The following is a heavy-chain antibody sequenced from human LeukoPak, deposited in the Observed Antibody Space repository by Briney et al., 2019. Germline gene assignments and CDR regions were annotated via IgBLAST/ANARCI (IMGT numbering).Heavy chain of an antibody. CDR1: GGSISSSSYY. CDR2: IYYSGST. Sequence: SETLSLTCTVSGGSISSSSYYWGWIRQPPGKGLEWIGSIYYSGSTYYNPSLKSRVTISVGTSKNQFSLKLSSVTAADTAVYYCASPDPSSGYTYYMDVWGKGTTVTVSS. J-gene: IGHJ6*03. V-gene: IGHV4-39*01. CDR3: ASPDPSSGYTYYMDV. D-gene: IGHD3-22*01.